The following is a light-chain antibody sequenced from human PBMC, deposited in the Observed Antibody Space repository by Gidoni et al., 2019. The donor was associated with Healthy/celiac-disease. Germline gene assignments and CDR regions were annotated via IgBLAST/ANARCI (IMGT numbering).Light chain of an antibody. Sequence: ETVLTQSPGTLSLSPGERATRSCRASQSVSSSYLAWYQQKPGQAPRLLIYGASSRATGIPARFSGSGSGTDFTLTISRLEPEDFAVYYCQQYGSSPWTFGQGTKVEIK. V-gene: IGKV3-20*01. CDR1: QSVSSSY. CDR3: QQYGSSPWT. J-gene: IGKJ1*01. CDR2: GAS.